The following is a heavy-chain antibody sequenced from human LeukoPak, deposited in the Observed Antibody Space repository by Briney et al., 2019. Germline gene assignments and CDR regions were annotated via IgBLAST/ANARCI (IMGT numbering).Heavy chain of an antibody. V-gene: IGHV4-59*01. CDR3: ARQERDWFDP. Sequence: SETLSHTCTVSGGSISSYYWSWIRQPPGKGLEWIGYIYYSGSTNYNPSLKSRVTISVDTSKNQFSLKLSSVTAADTAVYYCARQERDWFDPWGQGTLVTVSS. CDR2: IYYSGST. J-gene: IGHJ5*02. CDR1: GGSISSYY.